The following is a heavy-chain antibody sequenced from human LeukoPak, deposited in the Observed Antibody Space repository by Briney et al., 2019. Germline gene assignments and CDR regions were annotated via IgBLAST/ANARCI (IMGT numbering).Heavy chain of an antibody. V-gene: IGHV5-51*01. CDR3: ARLRGDSYGDY. CDR1: TGLFTGYW. D-gene: IGHD5-18*01. CDR2: IYPGDSDT. J-gene: IGHJ4*02. Sequence: GESLKISCKGSTGLFTGYWIGWVRQLPGKGLEWMGIIYPGDSDTRYSPSFQGQVTISVDKSTSTAYLQWSSLKTSDTAMYYCARLRGDSYGDYWGRGTLIAVSS.